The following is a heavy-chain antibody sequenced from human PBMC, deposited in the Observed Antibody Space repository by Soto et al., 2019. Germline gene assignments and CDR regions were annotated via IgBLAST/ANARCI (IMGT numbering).Heavy chain of an antibody. D-gene: IGHD2-21*02. CDR2: IYWDGDR. J-gene: IGHJ6*02. Sequence: QITLKESGPTLVKPTQTLTLTCTFSGFSLSTGGMGVGWIRQPPGKALEWLALIYWDGDRRYRPSLMSRLTIAKDTPKNQVVLTMTKVDPMDTATYYCVHSRCGGDCLQSYSSHYYYGMDIWCQGTTVTVSS. V-gene: IGHV2-5*02. CDR3: VHSRCGGDCLQSYSSHYYYGMDI. CDR1: GFSLSTGGMG.